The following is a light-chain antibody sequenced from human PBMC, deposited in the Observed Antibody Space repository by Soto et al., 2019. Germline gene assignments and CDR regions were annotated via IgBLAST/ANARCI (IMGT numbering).Light chain of an antibody. CDR1: QSISRY. Sequence: EIVLTQSPATLSLSPGERATLSCRASQSISRYLAWYQQKPGQAPRLLIHDASNRATGIPARFSGSGSETDFTLTISSLEPEDFAVYYCQQRLSWPPLTFGGGTEVENK. J-gene: IGKJ4*01. V-gene: IGKV3-11*01. CDR3: QQRLSWPPLT. CDR2: DAS.